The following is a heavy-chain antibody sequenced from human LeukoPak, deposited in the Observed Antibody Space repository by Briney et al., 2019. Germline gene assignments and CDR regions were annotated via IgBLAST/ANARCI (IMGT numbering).Heavy chain of an antibody. CDR3: AREPMGVTGY. Sequence: GGSLRLSCAASGFTFSSSWMHWVRQAPGKGLVWVSRIKSDGSSTSYADSVKGRFTISRDNAKNMVYLQMNSLRAGDTAVYYCAREPMGVTGYWGQGTLVTVSS. CDR2: IKSDGSST. D-gene: IGHD1-26*01. V-gene: IGHV3-74*01. CDR1: GFTFSSSW. J-gene: IGHJ4*02.